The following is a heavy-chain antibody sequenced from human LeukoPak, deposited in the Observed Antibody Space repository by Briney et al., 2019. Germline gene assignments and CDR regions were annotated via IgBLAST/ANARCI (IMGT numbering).Heavy chain of an antibody. CDR3: ARHKTPHSSGYYLFDL. D-gene: IGHD3-22*01. CDR2: IYYSGST. J-gene: IGHJ2*01. CDR1: GGSMSSYY. V-gene: IGHV4-59*08. Sequence: SETLSLTCTVSGGSMSSYYWNWIRRSPGKGLEWIAYIYYSGSTNYNPSLKSRVTISVDTSQNQFSLKLSSVTAADTAVYYCARHKTPHSSGYYLFDLWGRGTLVTGSS.